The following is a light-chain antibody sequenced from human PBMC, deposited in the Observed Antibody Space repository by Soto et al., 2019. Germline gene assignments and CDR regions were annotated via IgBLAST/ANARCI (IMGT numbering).Light chain of an antibody. J-gene: IGLJ1*01. CDR1: GSNIGGFS. CDR2: DND. CDR3: GAWDNTQSWV. V-gene: IGLV1-51*01. Sequence: QSVLTQPPSVSAAPGQRITISCSGSGSNIGGFSVSWYQQLPGTAPKLLIYDNDKRPSGIPDRFSGAKSGTSATLAITTLQTGDEAHYFCGAWDNTQSWVFGPGTKLTVL.